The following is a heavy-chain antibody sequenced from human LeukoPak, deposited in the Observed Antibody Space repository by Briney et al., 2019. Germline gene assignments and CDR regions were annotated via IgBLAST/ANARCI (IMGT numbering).Heavy chain of an antibody. CDR1: GGPISTYH. Sequence: PSEPLSLTCALSGGPISTYHWRWLRQPPGKGLEWIGYISYSGSTNYNPSLKSRVTISVDTSKSQFSLKLSSVTAADTAVYYCARHLDDYGSGSYEYWGQGTLVTVSS. CDR2: ISYSGST. V-gene: IGHV4-59*08. D-gene: IGHD3-10*01. J-gene: IGHJ4*02. CDR3: ARHLDDYGSGSYEY.